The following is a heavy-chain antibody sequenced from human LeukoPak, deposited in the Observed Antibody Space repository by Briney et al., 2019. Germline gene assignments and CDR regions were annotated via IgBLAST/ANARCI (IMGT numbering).Heavy chain of an antibody. D-gene: IGHD5-24*01. CDR1: GGSITSGSYH. Sequence: PSETLSLTCTVSGGSITSGSYHWGWLRQSPGKGLEWFGNTYYTGSAYYRPSLQSRVSISVDTSKKEFSLKLTSVTAADTAVYYCARDRDGYAYSFDYWGQGTLVTVSS. CDR3: ARDRDGYAYSFDY. V-gene: IGHV4-39*02. CDR2: TYYTGSA. J-gene: IGHJ4*02.